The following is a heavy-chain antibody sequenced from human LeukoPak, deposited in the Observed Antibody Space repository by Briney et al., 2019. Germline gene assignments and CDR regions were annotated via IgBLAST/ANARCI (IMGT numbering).Heavy chain of an antibody. CDR3: ARGGGLDV. CDR1: GFTFSSYW. D-gene: IGHD3-16*01. Sequence: PGGSLRLSCAASGFTFSSYWMNWARQAPGKGPEWVASINHNGNVNYYVDSVKGRFTSSRDNAKNSLYLQMSNLRAEDTAVYFCARGGGLDVWGQGATVTVSS. J-gene: IGHJ6*02. CDR2: INHNGNVN. V-gene: IGHV3-7*03.